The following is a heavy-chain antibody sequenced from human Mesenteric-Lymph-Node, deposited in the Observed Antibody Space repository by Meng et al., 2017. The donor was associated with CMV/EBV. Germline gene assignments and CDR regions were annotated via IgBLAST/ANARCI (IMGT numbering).Heavy chain of an antibody. J-gene: IGHJ4*02. CDR1: GYTFTSYA. D-gene: IGHD5-12*01. CDR2: INAGNGNT. CDR3: ARGIYSGYDYGY. V-gene: IGHV1-3*01. Sequence: KASGYTFTSYAMHWVRQAPGQRLEWMGWINAGNGNTKYSQKFQGRVTITRDTSASTAYMELSSLRPEDTAVYYCARGIYSGYDYGYWGQGTLVTVSS.